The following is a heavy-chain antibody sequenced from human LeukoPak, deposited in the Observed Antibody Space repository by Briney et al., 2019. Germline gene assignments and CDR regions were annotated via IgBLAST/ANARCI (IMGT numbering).Heavy chain of an antibody. CDR2: INHSGST. D-gene: IGHD3-10*01. CDR1: GGSFSGYY. CDR3: ARRRVLWFGGANWFDP. Sequence: SETLSLTCAVYGGSFSGYYWSWIRQPPGKGLEWIGEINHSGSTNYNPSLKSRVTISVDTSKNQFSLKLSSVTAADTAVYYCARRRVLWFGGANWFDPWGQGTLVTVSS. V-gene: IGHV4-34*01. J-gene: IGHJ5*02.